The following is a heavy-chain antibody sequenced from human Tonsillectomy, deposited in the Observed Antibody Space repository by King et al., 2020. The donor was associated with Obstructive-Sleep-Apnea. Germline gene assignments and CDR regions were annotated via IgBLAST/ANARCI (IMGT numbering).Heavy chain of an antibody. D-gene: IGHD5-18*01. CDR2: IYHSGST. J-gene: IGHJ6*02. CDR3: ASDQGYSYGMDV. CDR1: GYSISSGYY. V-gene: IGHV4-38-2*02. Sequence: QLQESGPGLVKPSETLSLTCTVSGYSISSGYYWGWIRQPPGRGLEWIGSIYHSGSTYSNPFLKSRVTISVDTSKNQFSLKVRSVTAADTAVYYCASDQGYSYGMDVWGQGTTVTVSS.